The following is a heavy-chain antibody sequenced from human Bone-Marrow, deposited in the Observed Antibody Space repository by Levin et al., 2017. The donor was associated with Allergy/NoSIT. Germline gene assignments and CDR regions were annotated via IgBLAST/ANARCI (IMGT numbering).Heavy chain of an antibody. V-gene: IGHV3-21*01. D-gene: IGHD6-19*01. CDR1: GFTFSSYS. Sequence: PGGSLRLSCAASGFTFSSYSMNWVRQAPGKGLEWVSSISSSSSYIYYADSVKGRFTISRDNAKNSLYLQMNSLRAEDTAVYYCARDAIQLDSSGWYGLRTWSFDYYYYYMDVWGKGTTVTVSS. CDR3: ARDAIQLDSSGWYGLRTWSFDYYYYYMDV. CDR2: ISSSSSYI. J-gene: IGHJ6*03.